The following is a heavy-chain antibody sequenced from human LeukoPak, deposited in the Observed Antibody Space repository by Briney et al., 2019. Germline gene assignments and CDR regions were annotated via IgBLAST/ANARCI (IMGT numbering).Heavy chain of an antibody. CDR1: GGSISSYY. J-gene: IGHJ6*03. CDR2: IYYSGST. D-gene: IGHD2-2*01. V-gene: IGHV4-59*01. CDR3: ARGGSEEREDIVVVPAAMRDYYYYYMDV. Sequence: PSETLSLTCTVSGGSISSYYWSWIRQPPGKGLEWIGYIYYSGSTNYNPSLKSRVTISVETSKNQFSLKLSSVTAADTAVYYCARGGSEEREDIVVVPAAMRDYYYYYMDVWGKGTTVTVSS.